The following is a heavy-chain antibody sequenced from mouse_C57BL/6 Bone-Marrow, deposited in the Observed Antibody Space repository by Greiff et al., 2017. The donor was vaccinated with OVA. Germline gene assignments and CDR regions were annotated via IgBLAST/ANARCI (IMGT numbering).Heavy chain of an antibody. CDR1: GYTFTSYW. V-gene: IGHV1-59*01. D-gene: IGHD1-1*01. CDR3: ARTTVVATDDY. CDR2: IDPSDSYT. Sequence: VQLQQPGAELVRPGTSVKLSCKASGYTFTSYWMHWVKQRPGQGLEWIGVIDPSDSYTNYNQKFKGKATLTVDTSSSTAYMQLSSLTSEDSAVYYCARTTVVATDDYWGQGTTLTVSS. J-gene: IGHJ2*01.